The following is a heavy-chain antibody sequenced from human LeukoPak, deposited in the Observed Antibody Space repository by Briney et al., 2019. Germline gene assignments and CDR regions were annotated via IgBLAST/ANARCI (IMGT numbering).Heavy chain of an antibody. Sequence: SETLSLTCTVSGGSITNYHWSWIRQPAGKGLEWIGRTYSSGSTNYNPSLKSRVTMSVDTSKNHFSLKLRSVTAADTAVYYCARDRGAFEYWGQGTLVTVSS. CDR1: GGSITNYH. CDR3: ARDRGAFEY. D-gene: IGHD1-26*01. V-gene: IGHV4-4*07. CDR2: TYSSGST. J-gene: IGHJ4*02.